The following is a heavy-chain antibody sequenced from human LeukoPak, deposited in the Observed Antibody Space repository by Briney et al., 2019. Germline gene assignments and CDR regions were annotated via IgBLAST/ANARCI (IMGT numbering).Heavy chain of an antibody. CDR1: GYTFTGYY. D-gene: IGHD1-26*01. CDR3: ARVSGSYSPPDY. V-gene: IGHV1-2*02. Sequence: GASVAVSCKASGYTFTGYYMHWVRQAPGQGLEWMGWINPNSGGTNYAQKFQGRVTMTRDTSISTAYMELSRLRSDDTAVYYCARVSGSYSPPDYWGQGTLVTASS. J-gene: IGHJ4*02. CDR2: INPNSGGT.